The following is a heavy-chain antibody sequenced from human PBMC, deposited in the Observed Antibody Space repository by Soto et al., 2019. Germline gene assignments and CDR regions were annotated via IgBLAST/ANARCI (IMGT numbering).Heavy chain of an antibody. CDR1: GGSISSYY. Sequence: PSETLSLTCTVSGGSISSYYWSWIRQPPGKGLEWIGYIYYSGSTSYNPSLKSRVTISVDTFKNQFSLKLSSVTAADTAVYYCAREGSSSGFDYWGQGTLVTVSS. V-gene: IGHV4-59*01. CDR3: AREGSSSGFDY. CDR2: IYYSGST. D-gene: IGHD6-6*01. J-gene: IGHJ4*02.